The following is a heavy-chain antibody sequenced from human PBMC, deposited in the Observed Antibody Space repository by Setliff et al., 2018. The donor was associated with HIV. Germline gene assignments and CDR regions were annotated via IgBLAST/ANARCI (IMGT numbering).Heavy chain of an antibody. D-gene: IGHD6-6*01. CDR2: IGGKGYNGTT. V-gene: IGHV3-49*04. CDR3: ARDASISSPYDAFDI. Sequence: GGSLRLSCTTSGFTFAHQAMTWVRQAPGKGLEWVGFIGGKGYNGTTQYAASVKGRFMISRDDSKSIAYLQMGSLRAEDMAVYYCARDASISSPYDAFDIWGQGTMVTVSS. J-gene: IGHJ3*02. CDR1: GFTFAHQA.